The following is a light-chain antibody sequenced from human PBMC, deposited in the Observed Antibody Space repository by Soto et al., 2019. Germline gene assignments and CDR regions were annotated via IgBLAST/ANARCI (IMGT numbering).Light chain of an antibody. CDR3: QHYNSYSEA. J-gene: IGKJ1*01. CDR2: KAS. Sequence: DIQLTQSPSTLSAYVGDRVTITCRASQRIASAVAWYQQKPGKAPKLLIYKASTLKSGVPSRFSGSGSGTEFTLTISSLQPDDFATYYCQHYNSYSEAFGQGTKVDIK. CDR1: QRIASA. V-gene: IGKV1-5*03.